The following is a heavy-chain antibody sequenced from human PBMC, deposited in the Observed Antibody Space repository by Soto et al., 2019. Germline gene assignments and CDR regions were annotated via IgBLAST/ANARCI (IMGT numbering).Heavy chain of an antibody. CDR3: VTDYDAKGWGTY. Sequence: EVQLVESGGGLVQPGGSLRLSCAASGFSFTSYWMDWVRQAPGKGLEWVAMINEDGSEKYYVDSVKGRFTISRDNAKNSRYLEMDSLRAEDTAVYYCVTDYDAKGWGTYWGQGNLITVYS. D-gene: IGHD3-16*01. CDR1: GFSFTSYW. V-gene: IGHV3-7*04. CDR2: INEDGSEK. J-gene: IGHJ4*02.